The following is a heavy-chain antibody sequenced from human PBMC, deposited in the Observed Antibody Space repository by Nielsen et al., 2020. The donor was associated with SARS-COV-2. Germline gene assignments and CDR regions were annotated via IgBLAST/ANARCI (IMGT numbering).Heavy chain of an antibody. J-gene: IGHJ4*02. CDR1: GFTFSSYA. Sequence: GGSLRLSCAASGFTFSSYAMHWVRQAPGKGLEWVAVIWYDGSNKYYADSVKGRFTISRDNSKNTLYLQMNSLRAEDTAVYYCARDVLVGAALDYWGQGTLVTVSS. D-gene: IGHD1-26*01. CDR3: ARDVLVGAALDY. CDR2: IWYDGSNK. V-gene: IGHV3-33*01.